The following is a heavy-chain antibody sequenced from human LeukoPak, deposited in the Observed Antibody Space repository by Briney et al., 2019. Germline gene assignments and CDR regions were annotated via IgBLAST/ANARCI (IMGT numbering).Heavy chain of an antibody. D-gene: IGHD3-10*01. Sequence: PSETLSLTCTVSGGSISSGDYYWSWIRQPPGKGLEWIGYIYYSGSTYYNPSLKSRVTISVDTSKNQFPLKLSSVTAADTAVYYCARGSLWFGNPYFDYWGQGTLVTVSS. V-gene: IGHV4-30-4*01. CDR2: IYYSGST. J-gene: IGHJ4*02. CDR3: ARGSLWFGNPYFDY. CDR1: GGSISSGDYY.